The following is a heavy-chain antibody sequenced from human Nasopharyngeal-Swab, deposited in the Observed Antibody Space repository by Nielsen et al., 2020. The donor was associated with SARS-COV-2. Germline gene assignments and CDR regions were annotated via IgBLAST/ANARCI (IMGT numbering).Heavy chain of an antibody. Sequence: SETLSLTCPVSGGSVSNDDWWTWVRQPPGKGLEWIGEIHHSGSANYNPSLKSRVTMSVDKSKNQFSLKLSSLTAADTAVYYCARHGQGITIFGVVSRYGMDVWGQGTTVTVSS. CDR3: ARHGQGITIFGVVSRYGMDV. J-gene: IGHJ6*02. V-gene: IGHV4-4*02. D-gene: IGHD3-3*01. CDR2: IHHSGSA. CDR1: GGSVSNDDW.